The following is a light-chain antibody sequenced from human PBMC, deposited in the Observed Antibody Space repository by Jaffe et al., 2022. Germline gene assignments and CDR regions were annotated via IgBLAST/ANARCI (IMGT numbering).Light chain of an antibody. V-gene: IGKV3-20*01. Sequence: EIVLTQSPGTLSLSPGERATLACRASQTVSSSYLAWYQKKPGQAPRLLIYGASSRASGVPDRFSGSGSGTDFTLTINRLEPGDVAVYYCQQYDSSPRTFTFGPGTKVGIK. CDR2: GAS. CDR1: QTVSSSY. J-gene: IGKJ3*01. CDR3: QQYDSSPRTFT.